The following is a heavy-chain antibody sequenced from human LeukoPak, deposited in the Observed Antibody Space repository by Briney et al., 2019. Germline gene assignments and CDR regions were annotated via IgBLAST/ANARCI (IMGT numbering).Heavy chain of an antibody. Sequence: PGGSLRLSCAASGFTFSSYSMNWVRQAPGKGLEWVSYISSSSSTIYYADSVKGRFTISRDNAKNSLYLQMNSLRDEDTAVYYCARARHPRYSSSWSLSFGLGWFDPWGQGTLVTVSS. CDR1: GFTFSSYS. CDR3: ARARHPRYSSSWSLSFGLGWFDP. V-gene: IGHV3-48*02. CDR2: ISSSSSTI. D-gene: IGHD6-13*01. J-gene: IGHJ5*02.